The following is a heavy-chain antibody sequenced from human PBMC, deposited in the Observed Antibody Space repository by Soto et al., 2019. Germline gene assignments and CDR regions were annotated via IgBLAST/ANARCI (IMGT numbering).Heavy chain of an antibody. CDR1: GFTFSSYA. Sequence: QVQLVESGGGVVQPGRSLRLSCAASGFTFSSYAMHWVRQAPGKGLGWVAVISYDGSNKYYADSVKGRFTISRDNSKNTLYLQMNSIISEDTAVYYCARDVRNELTGTHYFDYWGQGTLVTVSS. V-gene: IGHV3-30-3*01. J-gene: IGHJ4*02. D-gene: IGHD1-7*01. CDR2: ISYDGSNK. CDR3: ARDVRNELTGTHYFDY.